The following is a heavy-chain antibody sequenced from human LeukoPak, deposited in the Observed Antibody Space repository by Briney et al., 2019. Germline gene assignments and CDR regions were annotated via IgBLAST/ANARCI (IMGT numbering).Heavy chain of an antibody. CDR2: IYHSGST. J-gene: IGHJ4*02. Sequence: SETLSLTCAVSGYSISSGYYWCCIRQPPGKGLEWIGIIYHSGSTYYNPSLNSRATISVDKSKNQLSLKLRSVAAADTAVYYCAGHCYSCMPGYWGQGTLVTVSS. CDR1: GYSISSGYY. D-gene: IGHD2-15*01. CDR3: AGHCYSCMPGY. V-gene: IGHV4-38-2*01.